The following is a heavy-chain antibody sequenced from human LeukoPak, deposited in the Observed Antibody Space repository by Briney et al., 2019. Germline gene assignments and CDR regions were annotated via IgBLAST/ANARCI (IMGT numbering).Heavy chain of an antibody. Sequence: GGSLRLSCAASGFTFSSYSMNWVRQAPGKGLEWVSSISSSSSYIYYADSVKGRFTISRDNAKNSLYLQMNSLRAEDTAVYYCARDPYVWGSYLVYWGQGTLVTVSS. J-gene: IGHJ4*02. D-gene: IGHD3-16*02. CDR3: ARDPYVWGSYLVY. CDR2: ISSSSSYI. V-gene: IGHV3-21*01. CDR1: GFTFSSYS.